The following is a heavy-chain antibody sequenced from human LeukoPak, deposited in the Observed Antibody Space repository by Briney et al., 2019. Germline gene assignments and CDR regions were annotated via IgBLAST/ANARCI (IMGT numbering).Heavy chain of an antibody. CDR1: GGSISSYY. CDR3: ASSSGDYYDSSGSDY. Sequence: PSETLSLTCTVSGGSISSYYWSWIRQPPGKGLEWIGYIYYSGSTNYNPSLKSRVTISVDTSKNQFSLKLSSVTAADTAVYYCASSSGDYYDSSGSDYWGQGTLVTVSS. J-gene: IGHJ4*02. V-gene: IGHV4-59*01. CDR2: IYYSGST. D-gene: IGHD3-22*01.